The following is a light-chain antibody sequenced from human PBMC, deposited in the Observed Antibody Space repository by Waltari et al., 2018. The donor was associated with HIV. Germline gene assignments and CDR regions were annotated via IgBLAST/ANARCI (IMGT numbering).Light chain of an antibody. CDR3: CSYGGDDTLV. J-gene: IGLJ3*02. CDR2: DDS. CDR1: STNVGSYSL. V-gene: IGLV2-23*01. Sequence: QSALTQPASVSGSLGQSITISCTGASTNVGSYSLVSWYQNRPGQAPTFIIYDDSKRPLGISSRFSGSKSGNTAALTISGLQSEDEADYYCCSYGGDDTLVFGVGTKVTAL.